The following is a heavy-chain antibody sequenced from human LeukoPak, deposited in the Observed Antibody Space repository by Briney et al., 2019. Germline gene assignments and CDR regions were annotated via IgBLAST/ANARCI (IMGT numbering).Heavy chain of an antibody. J-gene: IGHJ3*02. Sequence: GGSLRLSCAASGFTVSSNYMSWVRQAPGKGLEWVSVIYSGGSTYYADSVKGRFTISRDNSKNTLYLQMNSLRAEDTAVYYCARGSSTSSRPTPRVAFDIWGQGTMVTVSS. D-gene: IGHD2-2*01. V-gene: IGHV3-66*02. CDR3: ARGSSTSSRPTPRVAFDI. CDR2: IYSGGST. CDR1: GFTVSSNY.